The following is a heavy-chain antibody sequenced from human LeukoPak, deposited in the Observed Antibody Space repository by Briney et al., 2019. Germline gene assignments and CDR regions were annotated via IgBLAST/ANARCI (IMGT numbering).Heavy chain of an antibody. D-gene: IGHD3-16*01. CDR1: GEYFSGYY. Sequence: SETLSLTCVFSGEYFSGYYWSWIRQPSGKGLEWIGDINHRGGTSYNPSLKSRLSISIDTSKNQISLMLDAVTAADKAVDFYTTLPDYEPIDNWGQGTLVTVSS. CDR2: INHRGGT. CDR3: TTLPDYEPIDN. V-gene: IGHV4-34*01. J-gene: IGHJ4*02.